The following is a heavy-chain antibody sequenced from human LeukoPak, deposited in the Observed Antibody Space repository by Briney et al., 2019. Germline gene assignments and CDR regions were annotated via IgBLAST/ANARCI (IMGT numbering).Heavy chain of an antibody. CDR3: ASFLAVAGTFTFDY. Sequence: PSETLSLTCTVSGGSISSYYWSWIRQPAGKGLEWIGRIYTSGSTNYNPSLKSRVTISVDTSKNQFSLKLSSVTAADTAVYYCASFLAVAGTFTFDYWGQGTLVTASS. D-gene: IGHD6-19*01. CDR2: IYTSGST. J-gene: IGHJ4*02. CDR1: GGSISSYY. V-gene: IGHV4-4*07.